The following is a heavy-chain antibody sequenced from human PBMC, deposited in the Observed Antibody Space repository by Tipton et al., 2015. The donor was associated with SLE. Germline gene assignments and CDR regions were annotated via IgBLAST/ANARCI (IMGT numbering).Heavy chain of an antibody. D-gene: IGHD5-24*01. CDR3: ARSWPRDYYYYYGMDV. J-gene: IGHJ6*02. CDR2: MYYTGGT. Sequence: TLSLTCTVSGGSISSDYYWSWIRQHPEKGLEWIGYMYYTGGTSYNPSLKSRVTILGDTSKNQFSLKLSSVTAADTAVYYCARSWPRDYYYYYGMDVWGQGTTVTVSS. CDR1: GGSISSDYY. V-gene: IGHV4-30-4*01.